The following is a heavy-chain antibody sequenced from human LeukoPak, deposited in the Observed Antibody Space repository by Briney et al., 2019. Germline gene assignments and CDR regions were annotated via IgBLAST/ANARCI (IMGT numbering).Heavy chain of an antibody. D-gene: IGHD3-22*01. CDR2: ISAYNGNT. CDR3: ARDLTSTMIVVVTPFDP. CDR1: GYTFSSYG. J-gene: IGHJ5*02. Sequence: GSSVKASCKASGYTFSSYGISWVRQAPGQGLEWMGWISAYNGNTNYAQKLQGRVTMTTDTSTSTAYMELRSLRSDDTAVYYCARDLTSTMIVVVTPFDPWGQGTLVTVSS. V-gene: IGHV1-18*01.